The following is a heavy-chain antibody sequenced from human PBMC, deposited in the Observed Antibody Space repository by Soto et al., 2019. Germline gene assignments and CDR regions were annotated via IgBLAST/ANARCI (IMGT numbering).Heavy chain of an antibody. Sequence: SETLSLTCTVSGGSISSSSYYWGWIRQPPGKGLEWIGSIYYSGSTYYNPSLKSRVTISVDTSKNQFSLKLSSVTAADTAVYYCARNVWYFDYWGQGTLVTVSS. D-gene: IGHD2-21*01. J-gene: IGHJ4*02. CDR2: IYYSGST. CDR1: GGSISSSSYY. CDR3: ARNVWYFDY. V-gene: IGHV4-39*01.